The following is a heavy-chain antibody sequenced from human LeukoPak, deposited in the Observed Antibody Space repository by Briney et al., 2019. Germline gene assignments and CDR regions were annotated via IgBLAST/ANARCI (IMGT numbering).Heavy chain of an antibody. D-gene: IGHD3-22*01. Sequence: PGGSLRLSCAASGFTVSSNYMTWVRQAPGKGLEWGSVIYSGGSTYYADSVKGRFTISRDNSKNTLYLQMNSLRAEDTAVYYCAKFGVYYDSSGYFDYWGQGSQVTVSS. J-gene: IGHJ4*02. V-gene: IGHV3-53*01. CDR1: GFTVSSNY. CDR3: AKFGVYYDSSGYFDY. CDR2: IYSGGST.